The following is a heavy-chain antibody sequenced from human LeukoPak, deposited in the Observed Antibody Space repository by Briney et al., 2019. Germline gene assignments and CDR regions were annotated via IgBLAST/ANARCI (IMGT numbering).Heavy chain of an antibody. CDR3: ARREYSYGSADAFDI. CDR2: IKQDGSEK. J-gene: IGHJ3*02. D-gene: IGHD5-18*01. CDR1: GFPFSSYW. Sequence: GGPLRLSCEASGFPFSSYWMSWVRQAPGKGLEGVANIKQDGSEKYYVDSVKGRFTISRDNAKNSLYLQMNSLRAEDTAVYYCARREYSYGSADAFDIWGQGTMVTVSS. V-gene: IGHV3-7*01.